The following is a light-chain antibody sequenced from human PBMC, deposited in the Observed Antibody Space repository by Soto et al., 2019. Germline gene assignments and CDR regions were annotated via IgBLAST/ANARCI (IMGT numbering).Light chain of an antibody. CDR2: GAS. CDR1: QFVGTY. Sequence: IVLTQSPGTLSLSPGERATLSCRACQFVGTYLAWYQQKSGQSPRLLIYGASSRATGIPDRFSGSGSGTDFTLTICRLEPEDFAVYYCQQYGNSPITFGQGIRLEIK. J-gene: IGKJ5*01. V-gene: IGKV3-20*01. CDR3: QQYGNSPIT.